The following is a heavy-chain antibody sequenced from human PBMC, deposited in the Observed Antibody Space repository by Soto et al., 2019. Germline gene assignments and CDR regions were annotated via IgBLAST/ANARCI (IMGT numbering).Heavy chain of an antibody. Sequence: ASVKVSFKASGYTFTSYDINWVRQATGQGLEWMGWMNPNSGNTGYAQKFQGRVTMTRNTSISTAYMELSSLRSEDTAVYYCARGYSITMIVVVNPWGQGTLVTVSS. D-gene: IGHD3-22*01. V-gene: IGHV1-8*01. CDR1: GYTFTSYD. J-gene: IGHJ5*02. CDR2: MNPNSGNT. CDR3: ARGYSITMIVVVNP.